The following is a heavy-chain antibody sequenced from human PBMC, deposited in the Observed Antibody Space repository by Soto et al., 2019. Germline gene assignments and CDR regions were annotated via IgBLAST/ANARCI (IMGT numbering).Heavy chain of an antibody. D-gene: IGHD5-12*01. CDR1: GFTFDDYA. V-gene: IGHV3-9*01. CDR3: AKAGTHSGYDSGDSAFDI. CDR2: ISWNSGSI. J-gene: IGHJ3*02. Sequence: EVQLVESGGGLVQPGRSLRLSCAASGFTFDDYAMHWVRQAPGKGLEWVSGISWNSGSIGYADSVKGRFTISRDNAKNSLYLQMNSLRAEDTALYYCAKAGTHSGYDSGDSAFDIWGQGTMVTVSS.